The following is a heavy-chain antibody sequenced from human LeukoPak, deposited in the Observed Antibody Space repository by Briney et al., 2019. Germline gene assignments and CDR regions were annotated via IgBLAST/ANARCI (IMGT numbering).Heavy chain of an antibody. Sequence: NPSETLSLTCTVSGGSISSYFWSWIRQPPGKGLEWIGFIYIGGSTKYNPSLKSRVTIPVHPSKNQFSLKLTSVTASDTAIYYCATSFPRNSGDFANSWGQGTLVTVSS. J-gene: IGHJ4*02. D-gene: IGHD4-17*01. CDR1: GGSISSYF. CDR3: ATSFPRNSGDFANS. V-gene: IGHV4-4*09. CDR2: IYIGGST.